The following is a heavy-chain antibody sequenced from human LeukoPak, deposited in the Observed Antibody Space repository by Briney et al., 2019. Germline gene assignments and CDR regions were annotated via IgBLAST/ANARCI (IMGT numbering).Heavy chain of an antibody. CDR2: ISYDGSNK. Sequence: GGSLRLSCAASGFTFSSYGMHWVRQAPGKGLDWVAVISYDGSNKCYADSVKGRFTISIDNSKNTLYLQMNSLRAEDTAVYYCAKGPSGAMVRGVMGDYWGQGTLVTVSS. V-gene: IGHV3-30*18. J-gene: IGHJ4*02. D-gene: IGHD3-10*01. CDR3: AKGPSGAMVRGVMGDY. CDR1: GFTFSSYG.